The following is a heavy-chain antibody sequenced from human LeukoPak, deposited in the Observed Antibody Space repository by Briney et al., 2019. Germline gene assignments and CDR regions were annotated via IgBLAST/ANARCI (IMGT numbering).Heavy chain of an antibody. Sequence: PGGSLRLSCAASGFTFSSYGMSWVRQAPGKGLEWVSAISGSGGSTYYADSVKGRFTISRDNAKNSLYLQMNSLRAEDMALYYCAKDRGSSWYLGWFDPWGQGTLVTVSS. CDR3: AKDRGSSWYLGWFDP. D-gene: IGHD6-13*01. CDR2: ISGSGGST. J-gene: IGHJ5*02. CDR1: GFTFSSYG. V-gene: IGHV3-23*01.